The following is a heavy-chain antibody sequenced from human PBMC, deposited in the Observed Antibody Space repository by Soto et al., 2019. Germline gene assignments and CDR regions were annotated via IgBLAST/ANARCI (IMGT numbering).Heavy chain of an antibody. CDR3: ARDGANGDYAYYYYGMDV. V-gene: IGHV1-18*01. CDR1: GYTFTSYG. Sequence: ASVKVSCKASGYTFTSYGISWVRQAPGQGLEWMGWISAYNGNTNYAQKLQGRVTMTTDTSTSTAYMELRSLRSDDTAVYYCARDGANGDYAYYYYGMDVWGQGTTVTAP. CDR2: ISAYNGNT. J-gene: IGHJ6*02. D-gene: IGHD4-17*01.